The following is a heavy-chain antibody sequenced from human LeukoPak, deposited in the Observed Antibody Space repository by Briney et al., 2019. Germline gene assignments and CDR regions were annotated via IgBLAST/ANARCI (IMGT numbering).Heavy chain of an antibody. CDR3: ATRNYYASGRPFDY. V-gene: IGHV3-23*01. Sequence: GGSLRLSCAASGFTFSSYFMAWVRQAPGKGLEWVSIIGGSGESAYYADSVKGRFTISRDNSKNTLYLQMNSLRAEDTAVYYCATRNYYASGRPFDYWGQGTLVTVSS. CDR1: GFTFSSYF. J-gene: IGHJ4*02. D-gene: IGHD3-10*01. CDR2: IGGSGESA.